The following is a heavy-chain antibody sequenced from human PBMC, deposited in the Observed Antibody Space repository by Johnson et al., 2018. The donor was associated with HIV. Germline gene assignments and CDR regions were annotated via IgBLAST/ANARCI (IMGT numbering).Heavy chain of an antibody. CDR3: AKPAAAARDAFDI. D-gene: IGHD6-13*01. J-gene: IGHJ3*02. Sequence: QVQLVESGGGVVQPGRSLRLSCAASGFTFSSYGMHWVRQAPGKGLEWVAVIWYDGSNKYYADSVKGRFTISRDNSKNTLYLQMNSLRAEDTAVYYCAKPAAAARDAFDIWGQGTMVTVSS. CDR2: IWYDGSNK. V-gene: IGHV3-33*06. CDR1: GFTFSSYG.